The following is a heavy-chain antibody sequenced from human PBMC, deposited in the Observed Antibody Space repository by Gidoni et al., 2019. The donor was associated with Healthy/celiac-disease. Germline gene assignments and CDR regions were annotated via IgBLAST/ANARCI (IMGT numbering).Heavy chain of an antibody. J-gene: IGHJ4*02. CDR3: ASQHIVVVPAATDY. CDR2: ISSSSSYI. V-gene: IGHV3-21*01. CDR1: GFTFSSYS. D-gene: IGHD2-2*01. Sequence: EVQLVESGGGLVKPGGSLRLSCAASGFTFSSYSMTWVRQAPGKGLELVSSISSSSSYIYYADSVKGRCTISRDNAKNSLYLQMNSLRAEDTAVYYCASQHIVVVPAATDYWGQGTLVTGSS.